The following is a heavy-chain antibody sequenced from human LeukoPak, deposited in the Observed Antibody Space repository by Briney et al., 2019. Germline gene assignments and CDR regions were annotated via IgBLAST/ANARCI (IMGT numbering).Heavy chain of an antibody. D-gene: IGHD3-22*01. V-gene: IGHV1-18*01. J-gene: IGHJ5*02. CDR3: ARTSLYYYDSSGYYEGSWFDP. CDR1: GYTFTSYG. CDR2: ISAYNGNT. Sequence: ASVKVSCKASGYTFTSYGISWVRQAPGQGLEWMGWISAYNGNTNNAQKLQGRVTMTTDTSTSTAYMELRSLRSDDTAVYYCARTSLYYYDSSGYYEGSWFDPWGQGTLVTVSS.